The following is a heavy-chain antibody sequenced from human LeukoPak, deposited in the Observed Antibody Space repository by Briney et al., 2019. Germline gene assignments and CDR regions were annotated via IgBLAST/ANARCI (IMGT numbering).Heavy chain of an antibody. Sequence: SETLSLTCTVSGGSISSSSYYWGWIRQPPGKGLEWIGSIYYSGSTYYNPSLKSRVTISVDTSKNQFSLKLSSVTAADTAVYYCARMNYDSSGYYYNYYFDYWGQGTLVTVSS. J-gene: IGHJ4*02. CDR1: GGSISSSSYY. CDR3: ARMNYDSSGYYYNYYFDY. V-gene: IGHV4-39*07. CDR2: IYYSGST. D-gene: IGHD3-22*01.